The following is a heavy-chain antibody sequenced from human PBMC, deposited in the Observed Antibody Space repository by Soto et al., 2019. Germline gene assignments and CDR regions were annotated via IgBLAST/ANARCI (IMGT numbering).Heavy chain of an antibody. J-gene: IGHJ4*02. CDR3: TTDLVPDPNAYFDY. CDR2: IKSKTDGGTT. D-gene: IGHD2-21*01. V-gene: IGHV3-15*01. CDR1: GFTFSNAW. Sequence: PGGSLRLSCAASGFTFSNAWMSLVRQAPGKGLEWVGRIKSKTDGGTTDYAAPVKGRFTISRDDSKNTLYLQMNSLKTEDTAVYYCTTDLVPDPNAYFDYWGQGTLVTVSS.